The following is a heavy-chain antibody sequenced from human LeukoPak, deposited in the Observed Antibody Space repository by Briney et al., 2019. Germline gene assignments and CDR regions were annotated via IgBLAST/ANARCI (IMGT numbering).Heavy chain of an antibody. CDR3: AKDEFVASDFTGAFDI. Sequence: GRSLRLSCAASGFTFDDYAMHWVRQAPGKGLECVSGISWNSGSIGYADSVKGRFTISRDNAKNSLYLQMNSLRAEDMALYYCAKDEFVASDFTGAFDIWGQGTMVTVSS. J-gene: IGHJ3*02. CDR2: ISWNSGSI. V-gene: IGHV3-9*03. CDR1: GFTFDDYA. D-gene: IGHD2-8*02.